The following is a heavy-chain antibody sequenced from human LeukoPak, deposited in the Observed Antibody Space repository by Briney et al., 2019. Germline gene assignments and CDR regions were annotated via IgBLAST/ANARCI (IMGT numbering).Heavy chain of an antibody. D-gene: IGHD6-13*01. Sequence: SETLSLTCAVYGGSFSGYYWSWIRQPPGKGLEWIGEINHSGSTNYNPSLKSRVTISVDTSKNQFSLKLSSVTAADTAVYYCARRGPIAAAGYNWFDPWGQGTLVTVSS. CDR2: INHSGST. CDR1: GGSFSGYY. V-gene: IGHV4-34*01. J-gene: IGHJ5*02. CDR3: ARRGPIAAAGYNWFDP.